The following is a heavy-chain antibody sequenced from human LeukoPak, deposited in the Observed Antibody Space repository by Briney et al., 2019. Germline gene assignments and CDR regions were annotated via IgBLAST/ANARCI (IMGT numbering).Heavy chain of an antibody. D-gene: IGHD3-10*01. CDR1: GGSFSGYY. Sequence: PSETLSLTCAVYGGSFSGYYWSWIRQPPGKGLEWIGEINHSGSTNYNPSLKSRVTISVDTSKNQFSLKLSSVTAADTAVYYCARGYYGSGSYYNFDYWGQGTLVTVSS. CDR3: ARGYYGSGSYYNFDY. J-gene: IGHJ4*02. CDR2: INHSGST. V-gene: IGHV4-34*01.